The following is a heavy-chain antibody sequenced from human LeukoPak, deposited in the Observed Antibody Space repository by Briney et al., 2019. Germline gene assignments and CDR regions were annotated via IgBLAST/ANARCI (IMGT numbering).Heavy chain of an antibody. D-gene: IGHD5-18*01. CDR3: AREGGYTAMTRRGMEGKYYFDY. CDR1: GGSISSGGYY. V-gene: IGHV4-31*03. Sequence: SETLSLTCTVSGGSISSGGYYWSWIRQHPGKGLEWIGYIYYSGSTYYNPSLKSRVTMSVDTSKSQFSLKLSSVTAADTAVYYCAREGGYTAMTRRGMEGKYYFDYWGQGTLVTVSS. CDR2: IYYSGST. J-gene: IGHJ4*02.